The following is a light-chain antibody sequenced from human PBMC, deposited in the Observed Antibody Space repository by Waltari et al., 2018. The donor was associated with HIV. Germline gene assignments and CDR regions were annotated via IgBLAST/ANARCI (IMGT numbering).Light chain of an antibody. J-gene: IGKJ2*01. CDR3: HQET. V-gene: IGKV3-20*01. CDR1: QSVSSSY. Sequence: EIVLTQSPGTLSLSPGERATLSCRASQSVSSSYLAWYQQKPGQAPRLLIYGASSRATCIPDRFSGSGSGTDFTLTISRLEPEDFAVYYCHQETFGQGTKLEIK. CDR2: GAS.